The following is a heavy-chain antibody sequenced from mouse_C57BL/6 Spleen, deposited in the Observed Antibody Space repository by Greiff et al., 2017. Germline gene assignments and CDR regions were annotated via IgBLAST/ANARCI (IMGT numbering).Heavy chain of an antibody. CDR2: IDPSDSYT. V-gene: IGHV1-69*01. Sequence: VQLQQPGAELVMPGASVKLSCKASGYTFTSYWMHWVKQRPGQGLEWIGEIDPSDSYTNYNQTFKGKSTLTVDISSSTAYMQLSSLTSEDSAVYYCARECYGNYGRYYAMDYWGQGTSVTVSS. D-gene: IGHD2-1*01. CDR1: GYTFTSYW. J-gene: IGHJ4*01. CDR3: ARECYGNYGRYYAMDY.